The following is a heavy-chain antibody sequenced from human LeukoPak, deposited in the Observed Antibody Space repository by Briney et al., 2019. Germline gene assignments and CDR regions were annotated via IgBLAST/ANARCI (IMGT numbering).Heavy chain of an antibody. CDR1: GFTFSSYW. D-gene: IGHD6-19*01. Sequence: GGSLRLSCAASGFTFSSYWMTWVRQAPGKGLEWVANIKQDGSGRNYADSVKGRFTISRDNAKNSLYLQMNTLRAEDTAVYYCATGAGCGYWGQGTLVTVSS. CDR2: IKQDGSGR. J-gene: IGHJ4*02. V-gene: IGHV3-7*03. CDR3: ATGAGCGY.